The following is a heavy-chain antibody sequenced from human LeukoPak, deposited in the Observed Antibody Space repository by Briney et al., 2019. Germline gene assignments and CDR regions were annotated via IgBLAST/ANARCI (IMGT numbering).Heavy chain of an antibody. CDR1: GFTFSSYD. V-gene: IGHV3-20*01. J-gene: IGHJ3*02. CDR2: INWNGGST. CDR3: ARPSCSGGSCYPDAFDI. Sequence: GGTLRLSCAASGFTFSSYDMSWVRQAPGKGLEWVSTINWNGGSTAYADSVKGRFTISRDNAKNSLYLQMNSLRADDTALYHCARPSCSGGSCYPDAFDIWGQGTMVTVSS. D-gene: IGHD2-15*01.